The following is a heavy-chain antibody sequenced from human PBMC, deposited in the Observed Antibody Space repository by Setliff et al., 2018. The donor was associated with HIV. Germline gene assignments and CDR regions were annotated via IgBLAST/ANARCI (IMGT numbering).Heavy chain of an antibody. CDR1: GASLQSYY. CDR2: IYYVGWS. V-gene: IGHV4-4*07. CDR3: ARTREYRFGFGLGQFDP. J-gene: IGHJ5*01. Sequence: SETLSLTCSVSGASLQSYYWSWIRQPAGKGLQWIGRIYYVGWSKYNPSLEDRVTMSVDTSNNQFSLRLTSVTAADSAVYYCARTREYRFGFGLGQFDPWGQGTLVTVSS. D-gene: IGHD3-16*01.